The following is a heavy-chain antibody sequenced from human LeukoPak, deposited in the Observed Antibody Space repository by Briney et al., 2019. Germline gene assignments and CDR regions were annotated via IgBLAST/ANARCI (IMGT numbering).Heavy chain of an antibody. CDR1: GFTFSSYE. V-gene: IGHV3-48*03. CDR3: ARELLFGGRTMFDP. J-gene: IGHJ5*02. Sequence: GGYLRLYCAASGFTFSSYEMNWVRQAPGKGLEWVSYISSSGSTIYYAHYVKGRFTISRDNAKNSLYLQMNGLTAEDTAVYYWARELLFGGRTMFDPWGQGTLVTVSS. D-gene: IGHD3-10*01. CDR2: ISSSGSTI.